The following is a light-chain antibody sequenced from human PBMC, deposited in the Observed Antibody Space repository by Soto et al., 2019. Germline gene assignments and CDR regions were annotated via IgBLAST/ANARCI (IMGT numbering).Light chain of an antibody. V-gene: IGKV3-15*01. CDR3: QQYYSTPWR. J-gene: IGKJ1*01. Sequence: VMAQSPATLSVTPGESVTISCRASQSVTNTLAWYQHKPGQAPRLLISYASRGATGIPSRFSGSGSGTDFTLTISSLQAEDVAVYYCQQYYSTPWRFGQGTKV. CDR2: YAS. CDR1: QSVTNT.